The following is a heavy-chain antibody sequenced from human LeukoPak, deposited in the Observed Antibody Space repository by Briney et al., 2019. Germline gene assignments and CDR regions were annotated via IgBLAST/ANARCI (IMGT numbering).Heavy chain of an antibody. J-gene: IGHJ6*03. CDR3: ARGWVLLWFGGNYMDV. CDR2: TYYSGST. Sequence: SETLSLTCTVSGGSIYSYYWSWIRQFPGKGLEWIGSTYYSGSTNYNTSLKSRVTISVDTSKNQFSLKLSSVTAADTAVYYCARGWVLLWFGGNYMDVWGKGTTVTVSS. D-gene: IGHD3-10*01. CDR1: GGSIYSYY. V-gene: IGHV4-59*12.